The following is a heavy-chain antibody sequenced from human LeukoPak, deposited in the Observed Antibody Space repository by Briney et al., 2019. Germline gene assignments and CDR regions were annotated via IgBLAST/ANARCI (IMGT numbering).Heavy chain of an antibody. Sequence: ASVKVSCKASGGTFSSYAISWVRQAPGQGLERMGWINPNSGGTNYAQKFQGRVTMTRDTSISTAYMELSRLRSDDTAVYYCAILGATTTGTNWFDPWGQGTLVTVSS. V-gene: IGHV1-2*02. J-gene: IGHJ5*02. CDR2: INPNSGGT. D-gene: IGHD1-26*01. CDR3: AILGATTTGTNWFDP. CDR1: GGTFSSYA.